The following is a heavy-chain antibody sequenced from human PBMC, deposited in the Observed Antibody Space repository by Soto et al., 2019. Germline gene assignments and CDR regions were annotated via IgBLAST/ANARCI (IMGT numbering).Heavy chain of an antibody. J-gene: IGHJ5*02. D-gene: IGHD6-13*01. Sequence: SETLSLTCTVSGGSISSYYWSWIRQPPGKGLEWIGYIYYSGSTNYNPSLKSRVTISVDTSKNQFSLKLSSVTAADTAVYYCARQGIAAADENWFDPWGQGTLVTVSS. CDR2: IYYSGST. CDR1: GGSISSYY. CDR3: ARQGIAAADENWFDP. V-gene: IGHV4-59*01.